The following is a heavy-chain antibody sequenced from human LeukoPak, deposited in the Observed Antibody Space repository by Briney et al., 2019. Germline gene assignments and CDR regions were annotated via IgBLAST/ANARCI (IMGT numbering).Heavy chain of an antibody. Sequence: PSETLSLTCAVYGGSFSGYYWSWIRQPPGKGLEWIGEINHSGSTNYNPSHKSRVTISVDTSKNQFSLKLSSVTAADTAVYYCARSSPVPDLWGQGILVTVSS. V-gene: IGHV4-34*01. J-gene: IGHJ1*01. CDR3: ARSSPVPDL. CDR2: INHSGST. CDR1: GGSFSGYY.